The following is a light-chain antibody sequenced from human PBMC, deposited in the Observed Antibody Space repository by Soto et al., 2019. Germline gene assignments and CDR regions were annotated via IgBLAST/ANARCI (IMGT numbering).Light chain of an antibody. CDR1: QSVSSY. J-gene: IGKJ4*01. CDR2: GAS. CDR3: QQYIRWPLT. V-gene: IGKV3-15*01. Sequence: EIVMTQSPATLSVSPGERATLSCRASQSVSSYLAWYQQKPGQAPRLLIYGASTRATGTPARFSGSGSGTEFTLTISSLQSEDFAVYYCQQYIRWPLTFGGGTKVDIK.